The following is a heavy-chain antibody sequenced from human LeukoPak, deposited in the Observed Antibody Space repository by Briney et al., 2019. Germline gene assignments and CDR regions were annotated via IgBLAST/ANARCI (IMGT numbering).Heavy chain of an antibody. D-gene: IGHD3-22*01. Sequence: SETLSLTCTVSGGSISSYYWSWIQQPPGKGLEWIGYIYYSGSTNYNPSLKSRVTISVDTSKNQFSLKLSSVTAADTAVYYCARLGYDSSGYYFDYWGQGTLVTVSS. CDR2: IYYSGST. CDR1: GGSISSYY. V-gene: IGHV4-59*08. J-gene: IGHJ4*02. CDR3: ARLGYDSSGYYFDY.